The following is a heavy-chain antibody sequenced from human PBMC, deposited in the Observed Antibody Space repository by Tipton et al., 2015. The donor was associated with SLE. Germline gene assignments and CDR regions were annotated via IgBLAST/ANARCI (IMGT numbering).Heavy chain of an antibody. CDR1: GGSFSDYS. J-gene: IGHJ4*02. CDR3: VRLRSKVLIDY. Sequence: TLSLTCAVYGGSFSDYSWTWIRQPPGKGPEWIGTIYYSGSTYYYPSLKSRITISVDTSKNQFSLEVRSVTAADTAVYYCVRLRSKVLIDYWGQGTLVTVSS. V-gene: IGHV4-34*01. D-gene: IGHD2-8*01. CDR2: IYYSGST.